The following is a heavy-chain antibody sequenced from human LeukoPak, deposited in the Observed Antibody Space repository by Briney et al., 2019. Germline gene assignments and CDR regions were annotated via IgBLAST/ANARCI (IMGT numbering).Heavy chain of an antibody. V-gene: IGHV3-23*01. CDR3: AIWARIAAAGPFDY. CDR1: GFTFSSYA. D-gene: IGHD6-13*01. Sequence: PGGSLRLSCAASGFTFSSYAMNWVRQAPGKGLEWVSGTSGNGGSTHYADSVKGRFTISRDNAKNTLYLQMNSLRAEDTAVYYCAIWARIAAAGPFDYWGQGTLVTVSS. CDR2: TSGNGGST. J-gene: IGHJ4*02.